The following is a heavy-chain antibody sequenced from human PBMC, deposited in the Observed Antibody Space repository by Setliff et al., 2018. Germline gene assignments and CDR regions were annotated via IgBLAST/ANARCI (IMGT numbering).Heavy chain of an antibody. CDR3: ASTLYYYDSSGYGAFDI. V-gene: IGHV5-51*01. CDR1: GYSFTSYW. D-gene: IGHD3-22*01. J-gene: IGHJ3*02. CDR2: IYPGDSDT. Sequence: GESLKISCKGSGYSFTSYWIGWVRQMPGKGLEWMGIIYPGDSDTRYSPSFQGQVTISADKSISTAYLQWSSLKASDTAMYYCASTLYYYDSSGYGAFDIWGQGTMGTVS.